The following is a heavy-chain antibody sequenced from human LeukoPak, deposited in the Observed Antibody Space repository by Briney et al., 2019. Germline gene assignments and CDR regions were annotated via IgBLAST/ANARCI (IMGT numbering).Heavy chain of an antibody. V-gene: IGHV3-23*01. CDR1: GFTFNNAW. D-gene: IGHD6-19*01. CDR2: LSFSGLTT. Sequence: GGSLRLSCAASGFTFNNAWMNWVRQAPGKGLEWVSALSFSGLTTYYADSVRGRFTISRDNSKSTLYLQMNSLRAEDTALYYCARPTSGWYAGGFDYWGQGILVTVSS. J-gene: IGHJ4*02. CDR3: ARPTSGWYAGGFDY.